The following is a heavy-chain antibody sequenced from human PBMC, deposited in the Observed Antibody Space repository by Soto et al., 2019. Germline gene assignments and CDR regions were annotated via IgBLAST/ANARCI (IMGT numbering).Heavy chain of an antibody. CDR2: IYPGDSDT. Sequence: PGESLKISCMGSGYKVSTWHNFTSYWIAWVRQMPGEGLEWMGIIYPGDSDTRYSPSFQGQVTISADKSINSVYLQWSSLKASDTATYYCARLQAAAGDNDLTFDYWGQGTLVTVSS. V-gene: IGHV5-51*01. CDR1: GYKVSTWHNFTSYW. D-gene: IGHD6-13*01. CDR3: ARLQAAAGDNDLTFDY. J-gene: IGHJ4*02.